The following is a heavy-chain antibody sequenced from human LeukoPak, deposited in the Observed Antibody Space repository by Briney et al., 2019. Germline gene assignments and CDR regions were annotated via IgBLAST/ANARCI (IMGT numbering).Heavy chain of an antibody. CDR1: GYTFTSYG. V-gene: IGHV1-18*01. CDR3: ARVRGATSGAGYYDY. J-gene: IGHJ4*02. Sequence: GASVKVSCKASGYTFTSYGISWVRQAPGQGLEWMGWISAYNGNTNYAQKLQGRVTMTRNTSISTAYMELSSLRSEDTAVYYCARVRGATSGAGYYDYWGQGTLLTVSS. CDR2: ISAYNGNT. D-gene: IGHD2-15*01.